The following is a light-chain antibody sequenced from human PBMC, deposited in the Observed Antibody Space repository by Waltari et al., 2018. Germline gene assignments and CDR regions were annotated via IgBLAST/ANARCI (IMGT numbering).Light chain of an antibody. CDR2: AVS. CDR3: SSYAVSTALL. Sequence: QAALTQPPSVSGSPGQSVTISCTGTNSDIGGYQYVSWYRQYPGKAPKLMIYAVSERPSGVSDRFSGSKSGNTASLTISGLQAEDEADYFCSSYAVSTALLFGGGTRLTVL. J-gene: IGLJ2*01. CDR1: NSDIGGYQY. V-gene: IGLV2-14*03.